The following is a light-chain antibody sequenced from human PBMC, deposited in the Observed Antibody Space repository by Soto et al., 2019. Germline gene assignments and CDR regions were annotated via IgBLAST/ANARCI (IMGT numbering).Light chain of an antibody. V-gene: IGLV2-23*03. CDR3: CPYAGSSTFVV. Sequence: QSALTQPASVSGSPGQSITISCTETSSDVGFYNLVSWYQQHPGKAPKLMIYEGSKRPSGVSNRFSASKSGNTASLTIFGLQAEDEADYYCCPYAGSSTFVVFGGGTKLTVL. CDR1: SSDVGFYNL. J-gene: IGLJ2*01. CDR2: EGS.